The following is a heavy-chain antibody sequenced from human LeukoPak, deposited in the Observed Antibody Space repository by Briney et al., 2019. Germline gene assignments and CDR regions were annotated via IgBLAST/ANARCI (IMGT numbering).Heavy chain of an antibody. Sequence: GSSLTLSCAASGFTFRSYAMSWLLQAPGHGLHSNSAISGSGSSTYYAYSVKGRFTISRDNSKNTLYLQMNSLRAEDTAVYYFAKAFYSSASRYDYSAPGTLVTVSS. J-gene: IGHJ4*02. CDR1: GFTFRSYA. V-gene: IGHV3-23*01. CDR3: AKAFYSSASRYDY. CDR2: ISGSGSST. D-gene: IGHD2/OR15-2a*01.